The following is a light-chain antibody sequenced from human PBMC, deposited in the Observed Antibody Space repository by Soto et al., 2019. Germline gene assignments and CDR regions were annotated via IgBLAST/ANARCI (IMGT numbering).Light chain of an antibody. V-gene: IGLV2-23*02. CDR3: CSYAGSSTFLYV. Sequence: QSALTQPASVSGSPGQSITISCTGTSSDVGSYNLVSWYQQHPGKAPKLMIYEVSKRPSGVSNRFSGSKSGNKASLTISGLQAEDEADYYCCSYAGSSTFLYVFGTGTKVTVL. J-gene: IGLJ1*01. CDR2: EVS. CDR1: SSDVGSYNL.